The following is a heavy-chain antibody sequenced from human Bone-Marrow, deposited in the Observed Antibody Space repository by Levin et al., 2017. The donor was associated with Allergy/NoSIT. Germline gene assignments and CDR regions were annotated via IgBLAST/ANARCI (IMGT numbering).Heavy chain of an antibody. CDR2: ISSSGSTI. CDR3: ARGRSLFLEPAKQNWFDP. CDR1: GFTFSSYE. J-gene: IGHJ5*02. V-gene: IGHV3-48*03. Sequence: GGSLRLSCAASGFTFSSYEMNWVRQAPGKGLEWVSYISSSGSTIYYADSVKGRFTISRDNAKNSLYLQMNSLRAEDTAVYYCARGRSLFLEPAKQNWFDPWGQGTLVTVSS. D-gene: IGHD3-3*01.